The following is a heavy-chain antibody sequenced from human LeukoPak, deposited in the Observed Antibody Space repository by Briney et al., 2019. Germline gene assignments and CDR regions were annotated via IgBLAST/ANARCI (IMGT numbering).Heavy chain of an antibody. J-gene: IGHJ4*02. V-gene: IGHV3-30*02. CDR1: GFTXXXYW. CDR3: XXDLGYSYGFDY. CDR2: IRYDGSNK. D-gene: IGHD5-18*01. Sequence: SGFTXXXYWMNWVRQAPGKGLEWVAFIRYDGSNKYYADSVKGRFTISRDNAKNTLYLQMNSLRAEDTAVYYCXXDLGYSYGFDYWGQGTLVTVSS.